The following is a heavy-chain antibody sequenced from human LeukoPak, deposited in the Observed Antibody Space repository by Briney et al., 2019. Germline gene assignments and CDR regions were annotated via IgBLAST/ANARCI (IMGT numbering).Heavy chain of an antibody. Sequence: GGSLRLSCAASGFTFSSYAMHSVRQAPGKGLEWVAVISYDGSNKYYADSVKGRFTISRDSSKNTLYLQMNSLRAEDTAVYYCAREEGSTLDYWGQGTLVTVSS. CDR2: ISYDGSNK. CDR3: AREEGSTLDY. V-gene: IGHV3-30-3*01. D-gene: IGHD6-13*01. CDR1: GFTFSSYA. J-gene: IGHJ4*02.